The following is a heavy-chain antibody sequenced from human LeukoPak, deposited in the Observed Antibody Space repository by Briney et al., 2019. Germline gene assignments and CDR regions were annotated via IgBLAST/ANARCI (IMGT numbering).Heavy chain of an antibody. CDR3: ARVAAGIGFFQH. J-gene: IGHJ1*01. D-gene: IGHD6-13*01. Sequence: SETLSLTCIVSGYSFSSGYYWGWIRQPPGKGLEWIGNIHHSGSTYYNPSLKSRVTISVDTSKNQLSLKLSSVTAADTAVYYCARVAAGIGFFQHWGQGTLVTVSS. CDR2: IHHSGST. CDR1: GYSFSSGYY. V-gene: IGHV4-38-2*02.